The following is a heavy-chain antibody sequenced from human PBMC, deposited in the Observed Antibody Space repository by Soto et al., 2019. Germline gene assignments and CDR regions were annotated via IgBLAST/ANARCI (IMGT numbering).Heavy chain of an antibody. CDR2: VHESGST. V-gene: IGHV4-59*01. CDR3: ARGPRQMMTSVVAY. CDR1: GDAISNYY. J-gene: IGHJ4*02. Sequence: KTSETLYLTCTVSGDAISNYYWSWIRQTPGRGLEWIGCVHESGSTDYNPSLKGRVTISLHTSKSQFSLSLRSATAADTATYYCARGPRQMMTSVVAYCALVIPGTVS. D-gene: IGHD2-21*02.